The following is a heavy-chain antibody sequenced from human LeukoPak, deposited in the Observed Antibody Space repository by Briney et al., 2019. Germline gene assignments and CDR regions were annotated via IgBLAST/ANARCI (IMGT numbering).Heavy chain of an antibody. CDR3: SRVLAEAGRWFDP. D-gene: IGHD6-13*01. J-gene: IGHJ5*02. CDR1: VFTFGDYA. Sequence: GGSLRLSCTASVFTFGDYAMSWFRQAPGEGLEWVGFIRSKAYGGTTEYAASVKGRFTISRDDSKGIASLQMNSLKTEDTAVYYCSRVLAEAGRWFDPWGQGTLVTVSS. CDR2: IRSKAYGGTT. V-gene: IGHV3-49*03.